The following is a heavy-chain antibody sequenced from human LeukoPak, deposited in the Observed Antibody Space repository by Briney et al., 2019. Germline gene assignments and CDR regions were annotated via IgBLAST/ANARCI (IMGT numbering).Heavy chain of an antibody. D-gene: IGHD3-3*01. CDR2: IYYSGST. J-gene: IGHJ4*02. CDR1: GGSISSGDYY. Sequence: SQTLSLTCTVSGGSISSGDYYWSWIRQPPGKGLEWIGYIYYSGSTYYNPSLKSRATISVDTSKNQFSLKLSSVTAADTAVYYCARDSDFWSGYYYFDYWGQGTLVTVSS. CDR3: ARDSDFWSGYYYFDY. V-gene: IGHV4-30-4*08.